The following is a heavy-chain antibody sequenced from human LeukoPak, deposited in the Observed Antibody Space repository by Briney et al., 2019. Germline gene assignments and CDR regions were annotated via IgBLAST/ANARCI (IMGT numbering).Heavy chain of an antibody. CDR1: GFTLDDYG. CDR2: ISSGSSEI. V-gene: IGHV3-21*01. D-gene: IGHD6-19*01. CDR3: ARDPQWPLEY. Sequence: GGSLRLSCAASGFTLDDYGMSWVRQAPGKGLEWVSSISSGSSEIYYADPVRGRFTISRDNAKNSLYLEMNSLRVEDTAVYYCARDPQWPLEYWGQGTLVTVSS. J-gene: IGHJ4*02.